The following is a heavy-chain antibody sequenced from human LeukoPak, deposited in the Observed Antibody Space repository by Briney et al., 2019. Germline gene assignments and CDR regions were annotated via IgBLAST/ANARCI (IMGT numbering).Heavy chain of an antibody. CDR2: IIPIFGTA. CDR1: GGTFSSYA. CDR3: ARDKTGYYYGSGSWYYFDY. V-gene: IGHV1-69*01. D-gene: IGHD3-10*01. J-gene: IGHJ4*02. Sequence: SVKVSCKASGGTFSSYAISWVRQAPGQGLEWMGGIIPIFGTANYAQKFQGRVTITADESTSTAYVELSSLRSEDTAVYYCARDKTGYYYGSGSWYYFDYWGQGTLVTVSS.